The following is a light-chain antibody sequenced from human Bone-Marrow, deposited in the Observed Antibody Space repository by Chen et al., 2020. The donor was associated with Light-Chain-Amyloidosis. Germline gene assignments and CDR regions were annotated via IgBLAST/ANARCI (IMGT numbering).Light chain of an antibody. CDR2: DDS. J-gene: IGLJ3*02. CDR3: QVGDRSSDRPV. CDR1: NIGSTS. V-gene: IGLV3-21*02. Sequence: SYVLTQPSSVSVAPGQTATIACGGKNIGSTSVHWYQQTPGQAPLLVVYDDSDRPSGIPERLSGSNSGNTATLTISRVEAGDEADYYYQVGDRSSDRPVFGGGTKLTVL.